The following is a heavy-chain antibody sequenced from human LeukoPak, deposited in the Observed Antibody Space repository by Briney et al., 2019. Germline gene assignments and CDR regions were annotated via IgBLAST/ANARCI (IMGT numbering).Heavy chain of an antibody. Sequence: GESLKISRKGSGYSFTSYCIGWLRRMPGKGLEWMGIIYPGDSDTRYSPSFQGQVTISADKSISTAYLQWSSLKASDTAMYYCARGWGCSSTSCYVHLFDYWGQGTLVTVSS. D-gene: IGHD2-2*01. CDR1: GYSFTSYC. CDR2: IYPGDSDT. J-gene: IGHJ4*02. CDR3: ARGWGCSSTSCYVHLFDY. V-gene: IGHV5-51*01.